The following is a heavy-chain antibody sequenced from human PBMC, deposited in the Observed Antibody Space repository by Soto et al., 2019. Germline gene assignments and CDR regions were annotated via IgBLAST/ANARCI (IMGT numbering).Heavy chain of an antibody. V-gene: IGHV3-30*18. CDR3: AKGGEFLEWLPQGGSDYYYGMDV. Sequence: QVQLVESGGGVVQPGRSLRLSCAASGFTFSSYGMHWVRQAPGKGLEWVAVISYDGSNKYYADSVKGRFTISRDNSKNTLYLQMNSLRAEDTAVYYCAKGGEFLEWLPQGGSDYYYGMDVWGQGTTVTVSS. D-gene: IGHD3-3*01. J-gene: IGHJ6*02. CDR1: GFTFSSYG. CDR2: ISYDGSNK.